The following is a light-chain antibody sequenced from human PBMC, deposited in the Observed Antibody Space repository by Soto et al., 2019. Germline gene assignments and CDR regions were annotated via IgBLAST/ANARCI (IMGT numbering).Light chain of an antibody. Sequence: QSALSQPASVSGSPGQSITISCTGTSSDVGGYNYASWYQQHPGKAPKLMIYDVRNRPSGVSNRFSGSKSVNTASLTISGLQAEDEADYYCSSYTTVSTYVFGTGTKVTVL. CDR2: DVR. CDR1: SSDVGGYNY. J-gene: IGLJ1*01. V-gene: IGLV2-14*01. CDR3: SSYTTVSTYV.